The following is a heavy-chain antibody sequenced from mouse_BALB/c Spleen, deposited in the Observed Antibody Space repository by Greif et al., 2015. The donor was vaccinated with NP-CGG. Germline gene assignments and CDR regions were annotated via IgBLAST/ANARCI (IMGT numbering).Heavy chain of an antibody. CDR1: GFTFSSFG. J-gene: IGHJ3*01. CDR3: ARGPSWFAY. Sequence: EVMLVESGGGLVQPGGSRKLSCAASGFTFSSFGMHWVRQAPEKGLEWVAYISSGSSTIYYADTVKGRFTISRDNPKNTLFLQMTSLRSEDTAMYYCARGPSWFAYWGQGTLVTVPA. CDR2: ISSGSSTI. V-gene: IGHV5-17*02.